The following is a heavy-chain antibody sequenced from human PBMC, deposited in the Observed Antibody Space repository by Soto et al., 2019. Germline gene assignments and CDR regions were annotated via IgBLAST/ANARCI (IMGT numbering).Heavy chain of an antibody. J-gene: IGHJ4*02. CDR2: VFYGGT. CDR1: DRSMSRNY. D-gene: IGHD3-16*01. Sequence: PSGTLSLTSSVSDRSMSRNYWSWIRRSPDEGLEWLGYVFYGGTDYNPSLGGRVSMSVETSKSQFSLKLTSVTVADTAVNYCASYRGALYFESWGPGILVTVSS. CDR3: ASYRGALYFES. V-gene: IGHV4-59*01.